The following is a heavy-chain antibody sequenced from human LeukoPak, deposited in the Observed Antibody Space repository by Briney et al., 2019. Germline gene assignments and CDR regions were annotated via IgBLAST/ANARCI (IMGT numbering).Heavy chain of an antibody. J-gene: IGHJ4*02. V-gene: IGHV4-59*08. Sequence: SETLSLTCTVSGASISSYYWSWIRQPPGKGLEWIGYIDYSGSPNYNPSLRSRVTISVDTSKNQFSLKPSSVTAADTAVYFCARHYPPDYTFDCWGRGTLVTVSS. CDR3: ARHYPPDYTFDC. CDR1: GASISSYY. CDR2: IDYSGSP. D-gene: IGHD4-11*01.